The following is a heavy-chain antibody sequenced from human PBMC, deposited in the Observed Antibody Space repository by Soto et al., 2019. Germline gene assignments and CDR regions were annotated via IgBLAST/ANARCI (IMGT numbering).Heavy chain of an antibody. D-gene: IGHD1-26*01. V-gene: IGHV1-69*01. CDR3: ARGRDQPPVGLYFDS. J-gene: IGHJ4*02. CDR1: GDAFTNYI. Sequence: QVQLVQSGAEVKKPGSSVKVSCKASGDAFTNYIFDWVRQAPGQGLEWMGGIIPMFGTPKYAQTFQDRVTISADVSTGTAYVELISLRFDDTAVYYCARGRDQPPVGLYFDSWGEGTRLTVSS. CDR2: IIPMFGTP.